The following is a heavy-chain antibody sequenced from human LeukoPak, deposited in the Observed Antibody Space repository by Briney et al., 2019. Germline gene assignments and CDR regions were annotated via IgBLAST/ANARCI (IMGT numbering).Heavy chain of an antibody. V-gene: IGHV3-33*01. Sequence: GGSLRLSCAASGFTFSSYGMHWVRQAPGKGLEWVAVIWYDGSNKYYADSVKGRFTISRDNSKNTLYLQMNSLRAEDTAVYYCVSSTDYGDYWFDPWGQETLVTVSS. D-gene: IGHD4-17*01. J-gene: IGHJ5*02. CDR3: VSSTDYGDYWFDP. CDR1: GFTFSSYG. CDR2: IWYDGSNK.